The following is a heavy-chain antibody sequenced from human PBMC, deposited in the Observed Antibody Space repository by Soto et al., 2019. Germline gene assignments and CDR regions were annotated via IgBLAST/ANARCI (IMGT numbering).Heavy chain of an antibody. D-gene: IGHD6-13*01. CDR2: ISGSGGST. J-gene: IGHJ4*02. V-gene: IGHV3-23*01. Sequence: GGSLRLSCAASGFTFSSYAMSWVRQAPGKGLEWVSAISGSGGSTYYADSVRGRFTISRDNSKNTLYLQMNSLRTEDTAVYYCARRGPGTYFDYWGQGTLVTVSS. CDR1: GFTFSSYA. CDR3: ARRGPGTYFDY.